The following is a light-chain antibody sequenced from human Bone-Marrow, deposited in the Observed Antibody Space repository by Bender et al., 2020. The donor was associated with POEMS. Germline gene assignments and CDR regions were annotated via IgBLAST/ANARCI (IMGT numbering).Light chain of an antibody. J-gene: IGLJ3*02. CDR3: CSYAGSSTGV. V-gene: IGLV2-23*02. CDR1: RRDVGSYNF. CDR2: EVS. Sequence: QSALTQPASVSGSPGQSITMSCTGTRRDVGSYNFVSWYQQHPGKAPKVMIYEVSKRPSGVSNRFSGSKSGNTASLTISGLQAEDEAEYYCCSYAGSSTGVFGGGTKLTVL.